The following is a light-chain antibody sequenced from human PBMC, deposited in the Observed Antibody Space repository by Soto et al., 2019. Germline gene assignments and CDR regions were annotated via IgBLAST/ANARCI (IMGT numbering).Light chain of an antibody. CDR1: QGISSN. CDR3: QQFNSYPIT. CDR2: AAS. Sequence: DIQLTQSPSFLSASVGDRVTITCRASQGISSNLAWYQQKQGKAPKLLIYAASTLQSGVPSRFSGSGSGTEFTLTISSLQPEDVSTYYCQQFNSYPITFGQGTRLEIK. J-gene: IGKJ5*01. V-gene: IGKV1-9*01.